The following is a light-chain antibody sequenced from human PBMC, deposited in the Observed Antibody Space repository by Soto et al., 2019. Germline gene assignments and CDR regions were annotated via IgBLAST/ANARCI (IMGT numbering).Light chain of an antibody. CDR3: QQYNKWPIT. Sequence: ELHMTQSPGTLSASLGERATLSCRAGQTVGSDVAWYQQKPGQPPSLLISGASARAPGVPDRFSGSGSETEFTLAISSLQSEDFAVYYCQQYNKWPITFGTGTRLEIK. CDR1: QTVGSD. J-gene: IGKJ5*01. CDR2: GAS. V-gene: IGKV3-15*01.